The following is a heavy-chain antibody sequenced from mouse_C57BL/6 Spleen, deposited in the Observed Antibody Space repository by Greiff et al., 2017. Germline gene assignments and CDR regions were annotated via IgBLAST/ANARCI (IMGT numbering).Heavy chain of an antibody. D-gene: IGHD1-1*01. Sequence: QVQLKQPGTELVKPGASVKLSCKASGYTFTSYWMHWVKQRPGQGLEWIGNINPSNGGTNYNEKFKSKATLTVDKSSSTAYMQLSSLTSEDSAVYYCARPGGLRSWYFDVWGTGTTVTVSS. V-gene: IGHV1-53*01. CDR2: INPSNGGT. CDR1: GYTFTSYW. J-gene: IGHJ1*03. CDR3: ARPGGLRSWYFDV.